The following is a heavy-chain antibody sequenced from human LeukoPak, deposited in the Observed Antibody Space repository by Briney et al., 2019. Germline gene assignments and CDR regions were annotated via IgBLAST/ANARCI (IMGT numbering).Heavy chain of an antibody. CDR3: ARQYSSASRCFDY. CDR1: GGSISSYY. CDR2: IFYSGST. J-gene: IGHJ4*02. V-gene: IGHV4-59*08. D-gene: IGHD6-19*01. Sequence: PSETLSLTCSVWGGSISSYYWNWIRQPPGKGLEWIGDIFYSGSTNYNPSLESRVTISVDTSKNQFSLRLTSVTAADTAIYYCARQYSSASRCFDYWGQGALVTVSA.